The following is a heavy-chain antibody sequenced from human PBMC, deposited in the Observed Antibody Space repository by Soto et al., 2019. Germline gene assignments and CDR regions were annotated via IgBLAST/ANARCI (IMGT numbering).Heavy chain of an antibody. Sequence: EVQLVESGGGLVQPGGSLRLSCAASGFTFSSYDMHWVRQATGKGLEWVSAIGTAGDTYYPGSVKGRFTISRENAKNSLYLQMSSLRAGDTAVYYCARGKAYGEYYYYYGMDVWGQGTTVTVSS. J-gene: IGHJ6*02. V-gene: IGHV3-13*01. CDR1: GFTFSSYD. D-gene: IGHD3-10*01. CDR2: IGTAGDT. CDR3: ARGKAYGEYYYYYGMDV.